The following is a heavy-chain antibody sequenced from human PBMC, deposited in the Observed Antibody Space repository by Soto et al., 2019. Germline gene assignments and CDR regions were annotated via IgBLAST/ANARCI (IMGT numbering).Heavy chain of an antibody. V-gene: IGHV3-30-3*01. CDR2: ISYDGSNK. CDR3: ARDSSSYFDC. D-gene: IGHD6-6*01. J-gene: IGHJ4*02. Sequence: PGGSLRLSCAASGFTFSSYAMHWVRQAPGKGLEWVAVISYDGSNKYYADSVKGRFTISRDNSKNTLYLQMNSLRAEDTAVYYCARDSSSYFDCWGQGTLVTVSS. CDR1: GFTFSSYA.